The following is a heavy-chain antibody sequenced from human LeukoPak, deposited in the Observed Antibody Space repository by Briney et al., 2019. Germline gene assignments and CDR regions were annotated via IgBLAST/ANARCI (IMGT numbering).Heavy chain of an antibody. V-gene: IGHV5-51*01. CDR1: GYSFNTYW. CDR3: ARRQGCSSTSCPPDY. Sequence: HGESLKISCRGSGYSFNTYWIGWVRQMPGKGLEWMGIIYPGDSDTRYSPSFQGQATMSADKSINTAYLQWSSLKASDTAMYYCARRQGCSSTSCPPDYRGQGTLVTVSS. D-gene: IGHD2-2*01. J-gene: IGHJ4*02. CDR2: IYPGDSDT.